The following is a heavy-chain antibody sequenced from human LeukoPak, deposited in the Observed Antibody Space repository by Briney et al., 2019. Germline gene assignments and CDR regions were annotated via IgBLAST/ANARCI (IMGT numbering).Heavy chain of an antibody. Sequence: ASVKVSCKASGYTFTSYGISWVRQTPGQGLEWMGWISVYNGNTNYAQKLQGRVTMTTDTSTSTAYMELRSLRSEDTAVYYCARDHVVGLAPFDPWGQGTLVTVSS. CDR1: GYTFTSYG. J-gene: IGHJ5*02. CDR3: ARDHVVGLAPFDP. V-gene: IGHV1-18*01. CDR2: ISVYNGNT. D-gene: IGHD2-15*01.